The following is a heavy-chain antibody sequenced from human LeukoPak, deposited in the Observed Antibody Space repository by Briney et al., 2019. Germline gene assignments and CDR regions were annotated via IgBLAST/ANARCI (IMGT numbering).Heavy chain of an antibody. CDR2: INPNSGGT. Sequence: ASVKVSCKASGYTFTGYYMHWVRQAPGRGLEWMGWINPNSGGTNYAQKFQGRVTMTRDTSISTAYMDLSRLGSDDTAVYYCARGLWLESKPDYWGQGTLVTVSS. CDR1: GYTFTGYY. CDR3: ARGLWLESKPDY. J-gene: IGHJ4*02. V-gene: IGHV1-2*02. D-gene: IGHD6-19*01.